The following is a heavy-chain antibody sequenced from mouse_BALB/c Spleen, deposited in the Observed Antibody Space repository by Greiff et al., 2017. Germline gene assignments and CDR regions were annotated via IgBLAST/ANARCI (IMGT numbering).Heavy chain of an antibody. CDR3: ARYRFYAMDY. CDR2: ISDGGSYT. J-gene: IGHJ4*01. D-gene: IGHD2-14*01. V-gene: IGHV5-4*02. CDR1: GFTFSDYY. Sequence: DVKLVESGGGLVKPGGSLKLSCAASGFTFSDYYMYWVRQTPEKRLEWVATISDGGSYTYYPDSVKGRFTISRDNAKNNLYLQMSSLKSEDTAMYYCARYRFYAMDYWGQGTSVTVSS.